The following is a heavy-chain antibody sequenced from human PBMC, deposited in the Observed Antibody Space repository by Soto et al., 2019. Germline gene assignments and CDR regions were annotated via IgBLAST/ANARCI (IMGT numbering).Heavy chain of an antibody. Sequence: GGSLRLSCAASGFIFRDWFMSWIRQAPGKGLEWISYISKDSGRATRYADSVKGRFTISRDNSKSTLYLQMDSLRAEDTAVYYCAKGSRSYRPYYFDYWGQGTLVTVSS. V-gene: IGHV3-11*01. D-gene: IGHD3-3*01. J-gene: IGHJ4*02. CDR1: GFIFRDWF. CDR3: AKGSRSYRPYYFDY. CDR2: ISKDSGRAT.